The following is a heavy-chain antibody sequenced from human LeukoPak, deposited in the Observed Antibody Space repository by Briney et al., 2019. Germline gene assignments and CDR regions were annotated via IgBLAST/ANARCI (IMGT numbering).Heavy chain of an antibody. CDR3: ARGGSVLRFLEWLPLLID. CDR1: GYTFTSYG. D-gene: IGHD3-3*01. CDR2: ISAYNGNT. V-gene: IGHV1-18*04. Sequence: ASVKVSCKASGYTFTSYGISWVRQAPGQGLEWMGWISAYNGNTNYAQKLQGRVTMTTDTSTSTAYMELRSLRSDDTAVYYCARGGSVLRFLEWLPLLIDWGQGTLVTVSS. J-gene: IGHJ4*02.